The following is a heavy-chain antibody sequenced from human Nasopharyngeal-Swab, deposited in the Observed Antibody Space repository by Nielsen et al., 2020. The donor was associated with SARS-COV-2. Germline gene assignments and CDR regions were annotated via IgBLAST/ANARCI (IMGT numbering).Heavy chain of an antibody. CDR3: AKATQIFWFGQFRNDAFDV. D-gene: IGHD3-10*01. Sequence: GESLKISCEASGFNFNNYGMHWVRQAPGKGPEWVAVISYEGSKKFYVASVEGRFTVSRDFSENTLFLQMSSLRPDDTAVYYCAKATQIFWFGQFRNDAFDVWGRGTMVTVSS. CDR2: ISYEGSKK. CDR1: GFNFNNYG. V-gene: IGHV3-30*18. J-gene: IGHJ3*01.